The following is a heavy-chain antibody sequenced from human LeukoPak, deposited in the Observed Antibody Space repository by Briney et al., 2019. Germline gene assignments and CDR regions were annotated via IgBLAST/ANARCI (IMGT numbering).Heavy chain of an antibody. V-gene: IGHV1-2*02. CDR3: ARGGYGGGNSGVIDS. Sequence: ASVKVSCXASGYTFSGYYIHWVRQAPGQGLVWMDWINPNGGGTIYAQRFQGRVTLTRDTSISAAYMELSGLRSDDNGVYYCARGGYGGGNSGVIDSWGQGTLVTVSS. J-gene: IGHJ4*02. CDR2: INPNGGGT. CDR1: GYTFSGYY. D-gene: IGHD4-23*01.